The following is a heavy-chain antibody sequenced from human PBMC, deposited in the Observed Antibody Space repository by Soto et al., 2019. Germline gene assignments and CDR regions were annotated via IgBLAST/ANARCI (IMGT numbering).Heavy chain of an antibody. V-gene: IGHV3-23*01. J-gene: IGHJ3*02. CDR2: ISGSGGST. CDR3: GKADGDYYDSSSGGNAFDI. D-gene: IGHD3-22*01. CDR1: GFTFSSYA. Sequence: EVQLLESGGGLVQPGGSLRLSCAASGFTFSSYAMSWVRQAPGKGLEWVSAISGSGGSTYYADSVKGRFTISRDNSNNTLYRQIEILRAEDTGVYYCGKADGDYYDSSSGGNAFDIWGQGTMCTVSS.